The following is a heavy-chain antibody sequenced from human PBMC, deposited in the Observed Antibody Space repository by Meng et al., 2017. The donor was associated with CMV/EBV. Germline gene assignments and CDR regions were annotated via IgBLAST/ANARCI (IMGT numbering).Heavy chain of an antibody. Sequence: SETLSLTCAVYGGSFSGYYWSWIRQPPGKGLEWIGEINHSGSTNYNPSLKSRVTISVDTSKNQFSLKRSSVTAADTAVYYCAGASFWSGYYDYWGQGTLVTVSS. CDR3: AGASFWSGYYDY. CDR2: INHSGST. J-gene: IGHJ4*02. CDR1: GGSFSGYY. D-gene: IGHD3-3*01. V-gene: IGHV4-34*01.